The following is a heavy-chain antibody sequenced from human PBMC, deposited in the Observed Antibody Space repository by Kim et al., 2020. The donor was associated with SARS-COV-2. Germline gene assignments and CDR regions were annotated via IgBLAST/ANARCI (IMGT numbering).Heavy chain of an antibody. J-gene: IGHJ3*02. D-gene: IGHD3-22*01. V-gene: IGHV3-48*02. CDR3: ARLTYYYDSSAPDAFDI. Sequence: GGSLRLSCAASGFTFSSYSVNWVRQAPGKGLEWVSYISSSSSTIYYADSVKGRFTISRDNAKNSLYLQMNSLRDEDTAVYYCARLTYYYDSSAPDAFDIWGQGTMVTVSS. CDR2: ISSSSSTI. CDR1: GFTFSSYS.